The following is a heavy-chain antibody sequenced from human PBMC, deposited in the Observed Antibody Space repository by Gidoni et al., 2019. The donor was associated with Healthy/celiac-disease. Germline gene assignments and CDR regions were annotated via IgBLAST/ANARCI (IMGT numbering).Heavy chain of an antibody. J-gene: IGHJ4*02. CDR2: ISGSGGST. CDR1: GFIFSSYA. CDR3: AKDRVAEADTFDY. Sequence: EVQLLESGGGLVQPGGSLRLSCAASGFIFSSYAMSWVRQAPGKGLAWVSAISGSGGSTYYADSVKGRFTISRDNSKNTLYLQMNSLRAEDTAVYYCAKDRVAEADTFDYWGQGTLVTVSS. D-gene: IGHD6-19*01. V-gene: IGHV3-23*01.